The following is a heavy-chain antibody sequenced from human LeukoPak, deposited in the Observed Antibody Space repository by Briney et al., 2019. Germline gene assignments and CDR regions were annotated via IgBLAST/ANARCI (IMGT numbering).Heavy chain of an antibody. CDR2: IYYSGST. Sequence: SETLSLTCTVSGGSISSYYWSWIRQPPGEGLEWIGYIYYSGSTNYNPSLKSRVTISVDTSKNQFSLKLSSVTAADTAVYYCARVIQRNGVLDAFDIWGQGTMVTVSS. D-gene: IGHD5-18*01. CDR1: GGSISSYY. V-gene: IGHV4-59*01. CDR3: ARVIQRNGVLDAFDI. J-gene: IGHJ3*02.